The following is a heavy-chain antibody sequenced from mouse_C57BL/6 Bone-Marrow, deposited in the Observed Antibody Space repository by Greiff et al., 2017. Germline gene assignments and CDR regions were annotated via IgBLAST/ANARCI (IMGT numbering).Heavy chain of an antibody. Sequence: QVHVKQPGAELVKPGASVKLSCKASGYTFTSYWMHWVKQRPGQGLEWIGMIHPNSGSTNYNEKFKSKATLTVDKSSSTAYIQLSSLTSEDSAVYYCARSENSYWGPGTTLPVSS. CDR2: IHPNSGST. J-gene: IGHJ2*01. V-gene: IGHV1-64*01. CDR1: GYTFTSYW. CDR3: ARSENSY.